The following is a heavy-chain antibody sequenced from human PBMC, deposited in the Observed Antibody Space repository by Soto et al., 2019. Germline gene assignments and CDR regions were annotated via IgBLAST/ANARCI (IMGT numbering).Heavy chain of an antibody. Sequence: SETLSLTCTVSGGSISSSSYYWGWIRQPPGKGLEWIGGIYYSGSTYYNPSLKSRVTISVDTSKNQFSLKLSSVTAADTAVYYCARLLGVVVITTFGWFDPWGQGTLVTAPQ. CDR3: ARLLGVVVITTFGWFDP. D-gene: IGHD3-22*01. CDR1: GGSISSSSYY. V-gene: IGHV4-39*01. J-gene: IGHJ5*02. CDR2: IYYSGST.